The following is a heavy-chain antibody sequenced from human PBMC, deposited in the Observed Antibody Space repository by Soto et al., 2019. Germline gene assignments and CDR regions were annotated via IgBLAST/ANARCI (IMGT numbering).Heavy chain of an antibody. D-gene: IGHD1-1*01. CDR3: ARDSADNDNWQKTSPLTDY. CDR2: ISHDGTKQ. CDR1: GFTFSSYY. V-gene: IGHV3-30*04. Sequence: QVQLVESGGGVVQPGRSLRLSCAASGFTFSSYYIHWVRQAPGKGLEWVAVISHDGTKQYYADSVKGRFSISRDNSQNTLSLQMNSLRLDDTAIYYCARDSADNDNWQKTSPLTDYWGQGTLVTVSS. J-gene: IGHJ4*02.